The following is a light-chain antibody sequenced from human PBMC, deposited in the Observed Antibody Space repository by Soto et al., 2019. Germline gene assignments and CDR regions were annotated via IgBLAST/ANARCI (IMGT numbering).Light chain of an antibody. J-gene: IGKJ4*01. CDR3: QQYNDLST. CDR2: KAS. CDR1: QSISSW. V-gene: IGKV1-5*03. Sequence: DIQMTQSPSTLSASVGDRVTITCRASQSISSWLAWYQQKPGKAPKLLIYKASTLESGVPSRFSGSGSGTEFTLAISSLQPEDFATYYCQQYNDLSTFGGGTKV.